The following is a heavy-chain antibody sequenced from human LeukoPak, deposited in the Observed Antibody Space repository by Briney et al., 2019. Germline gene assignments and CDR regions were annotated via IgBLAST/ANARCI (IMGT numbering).Heavy chain of an antibody. D-gene: IGHD3-9*01. J-gene: IGHJ4*02. V-gene: IGHV3-66*01. CDR1: GFTVSSNF. CDR3: ALGLVTDY. Sequence: PGGSLTLSCAASGFTVSSNFMNWVRQAPGKGLEWVSVIYSGGSTYYADSVKGRFTISRDNFKDTLYLQMNSLRVEDTAVYYCALGLVTDYWGQGTMVTVSS. CDR2: IYSGGST.